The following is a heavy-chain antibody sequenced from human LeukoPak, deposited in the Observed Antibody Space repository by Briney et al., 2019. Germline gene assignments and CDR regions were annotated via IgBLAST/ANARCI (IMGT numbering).Heavy chain of an antibody. D-gene: IGHD1-26*01. CDR3: ARDQGGSYYFDY. V-gene: IGHV3-33*01. J-gene: IGHJ4*02. Sequence: GRSLRLSCAASGFTFSSYGMHWVRQAPGKGLEGVAVIWYDGSNKYYADSVKGRFTISRDNSKNTLYLQMNSLRAEDTAVYYCARDQGGSYYFDYWGQGTLVTVSS. CDR2: IWYDGSNK. CDR1: GFTFSSYG.